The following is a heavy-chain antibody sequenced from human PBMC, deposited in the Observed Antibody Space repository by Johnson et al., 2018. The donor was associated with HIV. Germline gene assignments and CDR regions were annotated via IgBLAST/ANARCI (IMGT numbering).Heavy chain of an antibody. Sequence: VQLVESGGGLVQPGGSLRLSCAASGFTFSSYWMSWVRQAPGKGLEWVANIKQDGSEKDYGDSVKGRFPISRDNSKNMWFLQMNSLRAEDTAVYYCASATVMATLSLGPWYPFDIWGQGTMVTVSS. CDR1: GFTFSSYW. CDR2: IKQDGSEK. J-gene: IGHJ3*02. V-gene: IGHV3-7*03. CDR3: ASATVMATLSLGPWYPFDI. D-gene: IGHD5-24*01.